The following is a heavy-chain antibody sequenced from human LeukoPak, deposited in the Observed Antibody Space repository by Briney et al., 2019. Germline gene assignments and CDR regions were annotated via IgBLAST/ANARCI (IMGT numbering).Heavy chain of an antibody. V-gene: IGHV3-21*01. CDR1: GFTFSTYS. CDR3: ARGYSSGWVSLDY. Sequence: GGSLRLSCAASGFTFSTYSMNWVRQAPGKGLEWISFISTSSIYIYYADSVKGRFTISRDNARNSLYLQMNSLRAEDTAVYYCARGYSSGWVSLDYWGQGTLVTVSS. J-gene: IGHJ4*02. D-gene: IGHD6-19*01. CDR2: ISTSSIYI.